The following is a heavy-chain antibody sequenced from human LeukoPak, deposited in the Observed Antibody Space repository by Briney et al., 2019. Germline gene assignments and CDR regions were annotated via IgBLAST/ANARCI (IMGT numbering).Heavy chain of an antibody. CDR2: LYYSGNT. CDR3: AREGPWGSGIMNWFDP. Sequence: SETLSLTCTVSGGSISSSSYYWGWIRQPPGKGLEWIGSLYYSGNTYYNPSLKSRVTISVDTSKNQFSLKLSSVTAADTAVYYCAREGPWGSGIMNWFDPWGQGTLVTVSS. J-gene: IGHJ5*02. CDR1: GGSISSSSYY. V-gene: IGHV4-39*07. D-gene: IGHD3-10*01.